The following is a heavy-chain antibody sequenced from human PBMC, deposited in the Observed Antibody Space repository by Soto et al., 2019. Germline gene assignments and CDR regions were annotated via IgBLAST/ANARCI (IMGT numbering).Heavy chain of an antibody. Sequence: QVQLVESGGGVVQPGRSLRISCAASGFPFTSYGMHWVREGPDKGLEWVAIISYDGSDKYYADSVKGRFTISRDNSKNTLYLQMNSLRPEDTALYYCVGGQYYSDYRGQGTLVIVSS. V-gene: IGHV3-30*03. J-gene: IGHJ4*02. CDR1: GFPFTSYG. CDR2: ISYDGSDK. CDR3: VGGQYYSDY. D-gene: IGHD3-10*01.